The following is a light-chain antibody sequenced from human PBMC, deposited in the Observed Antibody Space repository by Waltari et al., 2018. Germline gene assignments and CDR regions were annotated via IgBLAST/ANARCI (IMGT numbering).Light chain of an antibody. CDR2: DTT. Sequence: QAVVTLSPPLTVSPRGTVPLTCGSRTGSVTSVQSPYWFRQNPGQAPRTLIYDTTHKHSRAPVCCSISLHGGKAALTLSGAQAEDEAYYYCWLSYSGACVFGGGTKLTVL. CDR1: TGSVTSVQS. V-gene: IGLV7-46*01. CDR3: WLSYSGACV. J-gene: IGLJ3*02.